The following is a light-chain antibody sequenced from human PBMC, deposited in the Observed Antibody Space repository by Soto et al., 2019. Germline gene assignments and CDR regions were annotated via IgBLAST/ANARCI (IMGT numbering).Light chain of an antibody. CDR2: DAS. Sequence: DIQMTQSPSTLSASVGDRVTITCRASQSISSWLAWYQQKPGKAPKLLIYDASSLESGVPSRFRGRGSGTEFTLTISSLQPDDFATYYCQQYNSYGYTFGQGTKLEIK. J-gene: IGKJ2*01. V-gene: IGKV1-5*01. CDR3: QQYNSYGYT. CDR1: QSISSW.